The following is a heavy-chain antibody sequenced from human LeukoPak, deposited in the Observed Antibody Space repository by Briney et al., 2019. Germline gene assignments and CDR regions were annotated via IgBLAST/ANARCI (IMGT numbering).Heavy chain of an antibody. V-gene: IGHV1-69*13. J-gene: IGHJ6*02. Sequence: SVKVSCKASGGTFSSYAISWVRQAPGQGLEWMGGIIPIFGTANYAQKFQGRVTITADESTSTAYMELSSLRSEDTAVYYCARDGITIFGVVTYYGMDVWGQWTTVTVSS. CDR3: ARDGITIFGVVTYYGMDV. D-gene: IGHD3-3*01. CDR1: GGTFSSYA. CDR2: IIPIFGTA.